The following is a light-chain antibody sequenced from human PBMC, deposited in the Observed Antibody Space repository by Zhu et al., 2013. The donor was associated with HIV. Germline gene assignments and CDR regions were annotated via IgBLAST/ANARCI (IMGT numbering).Light chain of an antibody. Sequence: QVLAQPPSVSVAPGQTARITCAADYIGGTSVHWYQQTPGQAPVLVIFDDSDRPSGIPERFSGSNSGHTATLTISRVEAGDEADYYCQVWNRTTDHLLFGGGTKLTVL. CDR3: QVWNRTTDHLL. J-gene: IGLJ2*01. V-gene: IGLV3-21*02. CDR2: DDS. CDR1: YIGGTS.